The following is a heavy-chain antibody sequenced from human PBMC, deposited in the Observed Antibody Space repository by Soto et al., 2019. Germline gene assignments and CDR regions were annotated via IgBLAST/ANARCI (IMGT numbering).Heavy chain of an antibody. CDR2: INHSGST. J-gene: IGHJ6*02. Sequence: QVQLQQWGAGLLKPSETLSLTCAVYGGSFSGYYWSWIRQPPGKGLERIGEINHSGSTNYNPSLKSRVTISVDTSKNQFSLKLSSVTAADTAVYYCARDEGIVANYYYYGMDVWGQGTTVTVSS. V-gene: IGHV4-34*01. CDR3: ARDEGIVANYYYYGMDV. D-gene: IGHD1-26*01. CDR1: GGSFSGYY.